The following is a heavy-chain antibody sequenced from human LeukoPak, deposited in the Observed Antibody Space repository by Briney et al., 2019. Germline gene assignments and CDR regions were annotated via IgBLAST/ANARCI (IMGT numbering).Heavy chain of an antibody. CDR1: GGTFIIYA. Sequence: GASVKVSCKASGGTFIIYAISWVRQAHGQGLEWMGMFIPIFGTANYAQKFQGRVTITTDESTSTAYMELSSLRSEDTAVYYCARRGVAVAGTEDAFDIWGQGTMVTVSS. D-gene: IGHD6-19*01. CDR3: ARRGVAVAGTEDAFDI. V-gene: IGHV1-69*05. CDR2: FIPIFGTA. J-gene: IGHJ3*02.